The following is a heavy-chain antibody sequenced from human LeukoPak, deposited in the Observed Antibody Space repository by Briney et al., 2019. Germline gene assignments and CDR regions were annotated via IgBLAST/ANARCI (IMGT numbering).Heavy chain of an antibody. CDR1: GGSFSGYY. V-gene: IGHV4-34*01. CDR3: ARAQLDAFDI. Sequence: SETLSLTCAVYGGSFSGYYWSWIRQPPGKGLEWIGEINHSGSTNYNPSLKSRVTISVDKSKNQFSLKLSSVTAADTAVYYCARAQLDAFDIWGQGTMVTVSS. J-gene: IGHJ3*02. D-gene: IGHD1-1*01. CDR2: INHSGST.